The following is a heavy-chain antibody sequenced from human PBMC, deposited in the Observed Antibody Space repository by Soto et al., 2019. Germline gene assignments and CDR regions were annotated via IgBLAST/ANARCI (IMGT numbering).Heavy chain of an antibody. D-gene: IGHD2-2*01. Sequence: EVQLVESGGGLVQPGGSLRLSCAASGFTFSSYSMNWVRQAPGKGLEWVSYISSSSSTIYYADSVKGRFTISRDNAKXXXXXXXXXXXXXXXXXXXXXXXSAALNWFDPWGQGTLVTVSS. CDR2: ISSSSSTI. CDR1: GFTFSSYS. CDR3: XXXSAALNWFDP. V-gene: IGHV3-48*01. J-gene: IGHJ5*02.